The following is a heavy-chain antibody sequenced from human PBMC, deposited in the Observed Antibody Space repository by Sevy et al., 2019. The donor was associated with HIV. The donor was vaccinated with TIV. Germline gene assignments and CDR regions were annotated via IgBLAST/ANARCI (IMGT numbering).Heavy chain of an antibody. V-gene: IGHV1-18*01. Sequence: GPSVKVSCQSSGYNFNIYTIHWVRQARGQGLEWVGRISPYDGDTDYAHNFHGRVSLTMDTSTSTAYLGLTSLRSDDTAVYFCTRDTWELLTGIAYYYSGMDVWGQGTTVTVS. CDR2: ISPYDGDT. CDR3: TRDTWELLTGIAYYYSGMDV. D-gene: IGHD1-26*01. CDR1: GYNFNIYT. J-gene: IGHJ6*02.